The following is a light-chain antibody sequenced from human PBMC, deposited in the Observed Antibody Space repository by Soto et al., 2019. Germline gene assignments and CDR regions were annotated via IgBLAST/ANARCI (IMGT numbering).Light chain of an antibody. CDR1: QSISSY. J-gene: IGKJ5*01. Sequence: DSQMADSQTSVYPCVGDRCTITCRASQSISSYLNWYQQKPGKAPKLLIFAASSLQSGVPSRFSGSGSGTDFTLTVSSLQPEDFATYYCQQSYTSRITFGLGTRLEI. CDR3: QQSYTSRIT. V-gene: IGKV1-39*01. CDR2: AAS.